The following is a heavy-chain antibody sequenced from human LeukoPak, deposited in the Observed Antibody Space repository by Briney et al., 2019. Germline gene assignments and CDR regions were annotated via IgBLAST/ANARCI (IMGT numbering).Heavy chain of an antibody. CDR1: GGSFSDYF. J-gene: IGHJ6*02. CDR3: ARDVVVVPAAIHYGMDV. V-gene: IGHV4-34*01. CDR2: INHSART. Sequence: PSETLSLTCAVYGGSFSDYFWGWIRQPPGKGLEWIGEINHSARTYYNPSLKSRVTISVDTSKNQFSLNLSSVTAADTAVYYCARDVVVVPAAIHYGMDVWGQGTTVTVSS. D-gene: IGHD2-2*01.